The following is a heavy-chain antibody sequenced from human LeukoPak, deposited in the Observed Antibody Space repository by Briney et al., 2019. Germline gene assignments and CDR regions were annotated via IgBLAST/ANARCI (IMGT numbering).Heavy chain of an antibody. CDR3: ARGCGSLSLGY. Sequence: PGGSLRLSCAASGFTFSSYSMNWVRQAPGKGLEWVSYISSSSSTIYYADSVKGRFTISRDNAKNSLYLQMNSLRAEDTAVYYCARGCGSLSLGYWGQGTLVAVSS. J-gene: IGHJ4*02. V-gene: IGHV3-48*04. CDR1: GFTFSSYS. D-gene: IGHD1-26*01. CDR2: ISSSSSTI.